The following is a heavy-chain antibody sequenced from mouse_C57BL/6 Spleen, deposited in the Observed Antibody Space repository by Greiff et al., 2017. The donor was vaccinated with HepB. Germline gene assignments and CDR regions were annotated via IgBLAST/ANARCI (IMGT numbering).Heavy chain of an antibody. CDR2: IYPGDGDT. V-gene: IGHV1-82*01. Sequence: VQLQQSGPELVKPGASVKISCKASGYAFSSSWMNWVKQRPGKGLEWIGRIYPGDGDTNYNGKFKGKATLTADKSSSTAYMQLSSLTSADSAVYFCARSGSSYDYFDYWGQGTTLTVSS. J-gene: IGHJ2*01. CDR3: ARSGSSYDYFDY. D-gene: IGHD1-1*01. CDR1: GYAFSSSW.